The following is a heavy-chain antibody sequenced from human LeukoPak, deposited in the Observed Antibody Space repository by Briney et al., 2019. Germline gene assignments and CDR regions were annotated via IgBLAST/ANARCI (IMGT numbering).Heavy chain of an antibody. Sequence: ASVKVSCKASGYTFTSYDINWVRQATGQGLEWMGWMNPNSGNTGYAQKFQGRVTITRNTSISTAYMELRSLRSDDTAVYYCARDGGTMVRGVHDPWGQGTLVTVSS. J-gene: IGHJ5*02. CDR2: MNPNSGNT. CDR3: ARDGGTMVRGVHDP. V-gene: IGHV1-8*03. D-gene: IGHD3-10*01. CDR1: GYTFTSYD.